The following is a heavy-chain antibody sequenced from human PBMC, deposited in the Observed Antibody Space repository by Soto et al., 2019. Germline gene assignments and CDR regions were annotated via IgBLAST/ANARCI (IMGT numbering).Heavy chain of an antibody. V-gene: IGHV3-23*01. CDR1: GFTFSNYA. D-gene: IGHD3-3*01. J-gene: IGHJ5*02. Sequence: GGSLRLSCAASGFTFSNYAMSWVRQAPGKGLDWVSTISGSGGSTYYTDSVKGRFTISRDNSKNTLSLQMNSLTADDTATYYCAKGIGDTQRSWFDPWGQGTLVTVSS. CDR3: AKGIGDTQRSWFDP. CDR2: ISGSGGST.